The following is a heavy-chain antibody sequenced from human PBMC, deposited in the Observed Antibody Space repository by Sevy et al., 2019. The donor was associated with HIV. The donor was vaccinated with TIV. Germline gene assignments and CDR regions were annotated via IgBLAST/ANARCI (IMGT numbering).Heavy chain of an antibody. J-gene: IGHJ3*02. V-gene: IGHV4-59*01. CDR2: IYYSGST. Sequence: SETLSLTCTVSGGSISSYYWSWIRQPPGKGLEWIGYIYYSGSTNYNPSLKSRVTISVDTSKNQFSLKLSSVTAADKAVYYCARDRPPYSYDSSGYSPRAFDIWGQGTMVTVSS. CDR1: GGSISSYY. CDR3: ARDRPPYSYDSSGYSPRAFDI. D-gene: IGHD3-22*01.